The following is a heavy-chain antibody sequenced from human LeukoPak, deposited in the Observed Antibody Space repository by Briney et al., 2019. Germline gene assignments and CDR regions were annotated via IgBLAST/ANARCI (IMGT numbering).Heavy chain of an antibody. CDR3: TTGGGGYDSFDY. CDR1: GFTFSNAW. CDR2: IKRKNDGGAT. Sequence: GGSLRLSCAASGFTFSNAWMSWVRQAPGKGLEWVGRIKRKNDGGATDYAAPVKGRFTISRDDSKNTLYLQMNSLKTEDTAVYYCTTGGGGYDSFDYWGQGTLVTVSS. V-gene: IGHV3-15*01. J-gene: IGHJ4*02. D-gene: IGHD5-12*01.